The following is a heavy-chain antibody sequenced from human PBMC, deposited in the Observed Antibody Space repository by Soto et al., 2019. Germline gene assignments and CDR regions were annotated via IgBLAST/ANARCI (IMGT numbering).Heavy chain of an antibody. Sequence: EVQLLESGGGLVQPGGSLRLSCAASGFTFSSYAMSWVRQAPGKGLEWVSVISGSGGSTYYADSVKGRFTISRDNSKNTLYRQMNSLRAEDTAVYYCASRSSGWYFDYCGQGTLVTVSS. CDR1: GFTFSSYA. J-gene: IGHJ4*02. V-gene: IGHV3-23*01. CDR2: ISGSGGST. CDR3: ASRSSGWYFDY. D-gene: IGHD6-19*01.